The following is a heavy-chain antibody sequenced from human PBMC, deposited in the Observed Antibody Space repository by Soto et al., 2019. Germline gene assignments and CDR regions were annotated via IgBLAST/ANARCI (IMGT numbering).Heavy chain of an antibody. CDR1: GYTFTSYD. CDR2: MNHNSGNT. Sequence: QVQLVQSGAEVKKPGASVKVSCKASGYTFTSYDINWVRQATGQGLEWMGWMNHNSGNTGYAQKFQGRVTMTRNTSISTAYMELSSLRSEDTVVYYCARVLSWASYYDFWSGYYNYYYYGMDVWGQGITVTVSS. J-gene: IGHJ6*02. CDR3: ARVLSWASYYDFWSGYYNYYYYGMDV. V-gene: IGHV1-8*01. D-gene: IGHD3-3*01.